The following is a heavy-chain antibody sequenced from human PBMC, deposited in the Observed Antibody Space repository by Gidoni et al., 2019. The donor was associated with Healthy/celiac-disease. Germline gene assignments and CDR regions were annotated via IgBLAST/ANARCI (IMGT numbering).Heavy chain of an antibody. CDR3: ATSPLLIGYYMDV. Sequence: QVQLQQWGAGLLKPSETLSLTCAVYGGSFSGYYWSWIRQPPGKGLEWIGEINHSGSTNYNPSLKSRVTISVDTSKNQFSLKLSSVTAADTAVYYCATSPLLIGYYMDVWGKGTTVTVSS. J-gene: IGHJ6*03. CDR1: GGSFSGYY. V-gene: IGHV4-34*01. CDR2: INHSGST.